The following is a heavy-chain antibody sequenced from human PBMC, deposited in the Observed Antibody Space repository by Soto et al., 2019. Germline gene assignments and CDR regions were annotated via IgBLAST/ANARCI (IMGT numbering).Heavy chain of an antibody. CDR2: FDPEDGET. CDR3: ATVADYYGSGSYSPNDYYYYGMDA. CDR1: GYTLTELS. V-gene: IGHV1-24*01. Sequence: GASVKVSCKVSGYTLTELSMHWVRQAPGKGLEWMGGFDPEDGETIYAQKFQGRVTMTEDTSTDTAYMELSSLRSEDTAVYYCATVADYYGSGSYSPNDYYYYGMDAWGQGTTVTVSS. J-gene: IGHJ6*02. D-gene: IGHD3-10*01.